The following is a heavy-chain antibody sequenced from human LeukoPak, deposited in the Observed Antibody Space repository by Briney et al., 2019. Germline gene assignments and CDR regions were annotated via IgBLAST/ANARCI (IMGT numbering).Heavy chain of an antibody. D-gene: IGHD4/OR15-4a*01. CDR1: GYSFTSYW. J-gene: IGHJ6*03. CDR2: IYPGDSDT. V-gene: IGHV5-51*01. Sequence: GESLKISCKGSGYSFTSYWIGWVRQMPGKGLEWMGIIYPGDSDTRYSPSFQGQVTISADKSISTAYLQWSSLKASDTAMYYCARGFYGGYYYYYYMDVWGKGATVTISS. CDR3: ARGFYGGYYYYYYMDV.